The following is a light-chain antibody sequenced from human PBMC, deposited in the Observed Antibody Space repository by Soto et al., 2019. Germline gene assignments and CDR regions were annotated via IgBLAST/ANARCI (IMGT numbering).Light chain of an antibody. V-gene: IGKV1-27*01. CDR2: LAS. CDR3: QKYDNAPLT. Sequence: DIQMTQSPSSLSASVGDRATITCRASQDINYYLAWYQQKPGKVPKLLIYLASTLHSGVPSRFSGSRWGTDFTLTISGLQPEDVATYYCQKYDNAPLTFGGGTKVEI. J-gene: IGKJ4*01. CDR1: QDINYY.